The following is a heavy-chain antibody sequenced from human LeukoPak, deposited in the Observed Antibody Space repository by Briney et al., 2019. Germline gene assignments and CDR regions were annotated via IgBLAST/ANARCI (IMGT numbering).Heavy chain of an antibody. J-gene: IGHJ5*02. V-gene: IGHV1-69*04. CDR2: IIPILGIA. CDR1: GGTFSSYA. D-gene: IGHD6-19*01. CDR3: ASEPDIARWGSGWPINWFDP. Sequence: SVKVSCKASGGTFSSYAISWVRQAPGQGLEWMGRIIPILGIANYAQKFQGRVAITADKSTSTAYMELSSLRSEDTAVYYCASEPDIARWGSGWPINWFDPWGQGTLVTVSS.